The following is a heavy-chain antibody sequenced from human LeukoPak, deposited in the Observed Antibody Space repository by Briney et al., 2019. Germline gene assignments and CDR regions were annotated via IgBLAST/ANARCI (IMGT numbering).Heavy chain of an antibody. CDR1: GFTFNKYG. CDR2: IWSNGGET. V-gene: IGHV3-33*01. Sequence: GGSPRLSCAASGFTFNKYGMHWVRQVPGMGLEWVAVIWSNGGETYYADSVRGRFTISRDNSKSTVDLQMNSLRAEGTAVYYCARDRTYSGSPDGRSHFNSWGQGTLVTVSS. CDR3: ARDRTYSGSPDGRSHFNS. J-gene: IGHJ4*02. D-gene: IGHD5-12*01.